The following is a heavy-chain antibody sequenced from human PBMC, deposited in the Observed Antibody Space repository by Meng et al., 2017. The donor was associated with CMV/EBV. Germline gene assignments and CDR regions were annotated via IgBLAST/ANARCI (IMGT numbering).Heavy chain of an antibody. CDR1: GGSIISDY. D-gene: IGHD2-15*01. V-gene: IGHV4-4*07. Sequence: QGRRQEPGHGLVKPSGTLSLTYTVSGGSIISDYWSWIRQPAGKGLEWIGRIYTSGSTNYNPSLKSRVTMSVDTSKNQFSLKLSSVTAADTAVYYCARSMVVAGDWFDPWGQGTLVTVSS. CDR3: ARSMVVAGDWFDP. CDR2: IYTSGST. J-gene: IGHJ5*02.